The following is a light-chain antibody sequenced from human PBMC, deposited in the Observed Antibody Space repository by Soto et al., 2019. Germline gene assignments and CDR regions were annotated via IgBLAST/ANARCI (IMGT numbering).Light chain of an antibody. Sequence: QSVLTQPPSASGTPGQRVTISCSGSSSNIGSHVVNWYQQVPGTAPKLLIYTNNQRPSVVPDRFSDSKSGTSASLAISGLQSEDEADYYCAAWDGSLQSWVFGGGTKLTVL. CDR2: TNN. CDR1: SSNIGSHV. V-gene: IGLV1-44*01. CDR3: AAWDGSLQSWV. J-gene: IGLJ3*02.